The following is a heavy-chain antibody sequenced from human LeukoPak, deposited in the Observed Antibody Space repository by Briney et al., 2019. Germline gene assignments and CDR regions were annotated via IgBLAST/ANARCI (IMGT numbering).Heavy chain of an antibody. CDR3: ARLANWGFGGDY. V-gene: IGHV4-34*01. J-gene: IGHJ4*02. D-gene: IGHD7-27*01. CDR2: INHSGST. Sequence: KTSETLSLTCAVYGGSFSGYYWSWIRQPPGKGLEWIGEINHSGSTNYNPSLKSRVTISVDTSKNQFSLKLSSVTAADTAVYYCARLANWGFGGDYWGQGTLVTVSS. CDR1: GGSFSGYY.